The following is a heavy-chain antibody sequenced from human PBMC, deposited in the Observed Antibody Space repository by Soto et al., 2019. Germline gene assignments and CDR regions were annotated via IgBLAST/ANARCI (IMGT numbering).Heavy chain of an antibody. V-gene: IGHV3-30*03. CDR3: ARGGEVGAGQYYLDDS. CDR1: GFTFSNYG. CDR2: ISYDGSIE. D-gene: IGHD2-21*01. J-gene: IGHJ4*02. Sequence: QVQLVESGGGVVQPGRSLRLSCAASGFTFSNYGMHWVRQAPGKGLDWVAVISYDGSIEYYSESVKGRFTISRDNARNTVFLQMSSLRAEDTAVYYCARGGEVGAGQYYLDDSWGQGTLVTVSS.